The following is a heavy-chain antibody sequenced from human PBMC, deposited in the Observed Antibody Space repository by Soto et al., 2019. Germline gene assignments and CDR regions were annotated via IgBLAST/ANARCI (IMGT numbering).Heavy chain of an antibody. CDR3: ARAPRVVEGLDY. V-gene: IGHV1-8*01. Sequence: QVQLVQSGAEVKKPGASVKVSCKASGYTFTSYDINWVRQATGQGLEWMGWMNPNSGNTGYAQKFQGRVTMTRNTSISTAYMALTSLRSEDTAVYYCARAPRVVEGLDYWGQGPLVTVSS. J-gene: IGHJ4*02. D-gene: IGHD2-21*01. CDR1: GYTFTSYD. CDR2: MNPNSGNT.